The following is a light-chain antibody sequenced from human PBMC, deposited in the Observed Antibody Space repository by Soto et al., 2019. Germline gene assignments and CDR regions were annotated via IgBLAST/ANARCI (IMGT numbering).Light chain of an antibody. Sequence: EILLTQSPATLSLSPGDSATLSCRASQRVSHNVAWYQQKPGQAPRLLISAASTGATGVPARFNAAGSGTVFTLTISSLQSEDFAIYYCQQYNTWPRTFGQGTKVDI. V-gene: IGKV3D-15*01. CDR3: QQYNTWPRT. CDR1: QRVSHN. CDR2: AAS. J-gene: IGKJ1*01.